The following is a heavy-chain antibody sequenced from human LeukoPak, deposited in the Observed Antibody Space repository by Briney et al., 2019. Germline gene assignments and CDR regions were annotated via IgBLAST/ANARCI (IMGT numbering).Heavy chain of an antibody. D-gene: IGHD5-18*01. Sequence: GGSLRLSCAASGFTFSSYSMNWVRQAPGKGLEWVSYISSSSSTIYYADSVKGRFTISRDNAKNSLYLQMNSLRAEDTAVYYCARDSHGSLTDYWGQGTLVTVSS. CDR1: GFTFSSYS. V-gene: IGHV3-48*01. J-gene: IGHJ4*02. CDR3: ARDSHGSLTDY. CDR2: ISSSSSTI.